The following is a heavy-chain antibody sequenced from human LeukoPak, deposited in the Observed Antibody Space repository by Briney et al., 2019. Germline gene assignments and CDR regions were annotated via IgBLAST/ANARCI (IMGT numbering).Heavy chain of an antibody. CDR2: INPNSGGT. CDR1: GYPFTGYY. V-gene: IGHV1-2*02. CDR3: ARDQVLWHSSSAPFQH. Sequence: ASVKVSCKASGYPFTGYYVHWVRQVPGQGLEWMGWINPNSGGTNYAQKFQGRVTMTRVTSISTAYMELSRLRSDDTAVYYCARDQVLWHSSSAPFQHWGQGTLVTVSS. J-gene: IGHJ1*01. D-gene: IGHD6-6*01.